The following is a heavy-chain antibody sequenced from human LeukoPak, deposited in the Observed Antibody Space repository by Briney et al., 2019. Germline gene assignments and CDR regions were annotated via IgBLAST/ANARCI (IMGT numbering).Heavy chain of an antibody. CDR1: GGSISNYY. J-gene: IGHJ4*02. CDR3: ARRVRFGELSPDHY. V-gene: IGHV4-59*12. CDR2: IYYTGNT. D-gene: IGHD3-10*01. Sequence: PSETLSLTCTVSGGSISNYYWNWIRQPPGKGLEWIGYIYYTGNTNYNPSLKSRVTISVDTSKNQFSLKLSSVTAADTAVYYCARRVRFGELSPDHYWGQGTLVTVSS.